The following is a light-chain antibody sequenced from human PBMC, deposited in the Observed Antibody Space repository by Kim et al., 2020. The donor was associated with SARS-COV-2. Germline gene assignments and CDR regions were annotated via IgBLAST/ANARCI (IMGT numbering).Light chain of an antibody. CDR1: SLRIYY. CDR3: NSRDSNDNVV. Sequence: VALGHTVRITCQGDSLRIYYSTWYQQKPGQAPILVIYGKNNRPSGIPDRFSGSSSGNTASLTITGTQAGDEADYYCNSRDSNDNVVFGGGTKLTVL. CDR2: GKN. V-gene: IGLV3-19*01. J-gene: IGLJ2*01.